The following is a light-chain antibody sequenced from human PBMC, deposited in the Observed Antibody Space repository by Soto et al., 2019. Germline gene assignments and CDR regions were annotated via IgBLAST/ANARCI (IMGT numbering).Light chain of an antibody. V-gene: IGLV1-47*01. J-gene: IGLJ2*01. CDR2: RSN. Sequence: QSVLTQPPSASGTPGQRVTISCSGSSSNIGSNYVYWYQQLPGTAPKLLIYRSNQRPSGVPDRFSGSKSGTSASLAISGLRSEDEADYYCAAWDDSLSALFGGGTQLTVL. CDR1: SSNIGSNY. CDR3: AAWDDSLSAL.